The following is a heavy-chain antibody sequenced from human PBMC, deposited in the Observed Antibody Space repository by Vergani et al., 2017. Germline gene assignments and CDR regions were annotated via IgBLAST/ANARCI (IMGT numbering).Heavy chain of an antibody. J-gene: IGHJ4*02. D-gene: IGHD2-8*01. CDR3: ARDRFPWGMVAEPTIYYYFDY. V-gene: IGHV3-30*14. CDR1: GFTFGYYA. CDR2: ISYDGSNK. Sequence: VQLVESGGDLVQPGRSLRLSCTASGFTFGYYAMHWVRQAPGKGLEWVAVISYDGSNKYYADSVKGHFTISRDNFKNTLYLQMDNLRTEDTAVYYCARDRFPWGMVAEPTIYYYFDYWGQGTLVTVSS.